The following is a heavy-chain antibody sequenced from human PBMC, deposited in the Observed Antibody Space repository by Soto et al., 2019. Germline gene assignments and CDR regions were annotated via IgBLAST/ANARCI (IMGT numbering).Heavy chain of an antibody. Sequence: EVQLVESGGGLVQPGGSLRISCAASGFTFSSYNMNWVRQAPGKGLEWISYISSGSSTIYYADSVKGRFTISRDNAKNSLYLQMNSMRDEDTAVYYCARGPAHDFVWGSPAFWFDYWGQGPLVTFSS. J-gene: IGHJ4*02. V-gene: IGHV3-48*02. CDR3: ARGPAHDFVWGSPAFWFDY. D-gene: IGHD3-16*01. CDR1: GFTFSSYN. CDR2: ISSGSSTI.